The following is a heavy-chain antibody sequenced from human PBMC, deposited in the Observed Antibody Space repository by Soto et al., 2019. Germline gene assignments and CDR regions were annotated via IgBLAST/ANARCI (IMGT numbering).Heavy chain of an antibody. CDR1: GFTFSSYG. Sequence: GGSLRLSCAASGFTFSSYGMHWVRQAPGKGLEWVAVIWCDGSNKYYADSVKGRFTISRDNSKNTLYLQMNSLRAEDTAVYYCATKYSSGWYGGDYWGQGTLVTVSS. J-gene: IGHJ4*02. CDR3: ATKYSSGWYGGDY. D-gene: IGHD6-19*01. V-gene: IGHV3-33*01. CDR2: IWCDGSNK.